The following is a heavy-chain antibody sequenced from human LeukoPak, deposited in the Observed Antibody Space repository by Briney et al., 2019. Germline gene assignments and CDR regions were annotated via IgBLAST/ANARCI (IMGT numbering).Heavy chain of an antibody. CDR1: GFTFSSYS. CDR3: ARGRDGHGGYYSYMDV. J-gene: IGHJ6*03. V-gene: IGHV3-21*01. D-gene: IGHD5-24*01. CDR2: ISRRSSYL. Sequence: PGGSLRLSCAASGFTFSSYSMNWVRQATGKGLEWVSCISRRSSYLYHADSVKGRFTISRDYAKNSVYLQMNSLRAEDTAVYYCARGRDGHGGYYSYMDVWGIGTTVTVSS.